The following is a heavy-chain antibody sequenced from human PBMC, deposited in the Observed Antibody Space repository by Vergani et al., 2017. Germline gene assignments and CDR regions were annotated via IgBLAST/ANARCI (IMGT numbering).Heavy chain of an antibody. V-gene: IGHV4-61*02. J-gene: IGHJ4*02. Sequence: QVQLQESGPGLVKPSQTLSLTCTVSGGSISSGSYYWSWIRQPAGKGLEWIGRIYTSGSTNYNPSLKSRVTMSVDTSKNQFSLKLSSVTAADTAVYYCGREKYDFWSGYSGGDYWGQGTLVTVSS. CDR2: IYTSGST. CDR3: GREKYDFWSGYSGGDY. CDR1: GGSISSGSYY. D-gene: IGHD3-3*01.